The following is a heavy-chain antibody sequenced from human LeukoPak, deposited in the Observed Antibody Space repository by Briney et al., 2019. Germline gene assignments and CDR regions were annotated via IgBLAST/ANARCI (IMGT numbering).Heavy chain of an antibody. J-gene: IGHJ4*02. CDR1: GASFTGYY. Sequence: SETLSLTCAVYGASFTGYYWSWIRQSPGKGLEWIGEMNQRGSMNYNPSLKSRVTISVDRSKNQFSLKLSSVTAADTAVYYCARELELRYWGQGTLVTVSS. V-gene: IGHV4-34*01. D-gene: IGHD1-7*01. CDR2: MNQRGSM. CDR3: ARELELRY.